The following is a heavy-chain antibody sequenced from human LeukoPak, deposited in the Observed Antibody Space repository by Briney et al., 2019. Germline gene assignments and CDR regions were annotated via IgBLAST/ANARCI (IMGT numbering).Heavy chain of an antibody. Sequence: GGSLRLSCAASGFIFSNYAMRWVRQAPGKGLEWVSGISGSGDSTYYADSVKGRFTISGDNAKNSLYLQMNSLRAEDTAVYYCARGYCSGGSCYSLVFYYYMDVWGKGTTVTVSS. D-gene: IGHD2-15*01. CDR2: ISGSGDST. J-gene: IGHJ6*03. CDR3: ARGYCSGGSCYSLVFYYYMDV. V-gene: IGHV3-23*01. CDR1: GFIFSNYA.